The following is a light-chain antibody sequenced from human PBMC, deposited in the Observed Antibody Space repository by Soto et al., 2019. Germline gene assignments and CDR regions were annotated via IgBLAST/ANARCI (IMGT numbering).Light chain of an antibody. CDR3: QQRSIWPLT. J-gene: IGKJ5*01. CDR2: DAS. Sequence: EIVMTQSPATLSVSAGERATLSCRARQSVRSNLAWYQQKPGQAPRLLIYDASTRATGIPARFSGSGSGTDFTLTISSLEAEDFAVYYCQQRSIWPLTFGQGTRLEIK. CDR1: QSVRSN. V-gene: IGKV3-11*01.